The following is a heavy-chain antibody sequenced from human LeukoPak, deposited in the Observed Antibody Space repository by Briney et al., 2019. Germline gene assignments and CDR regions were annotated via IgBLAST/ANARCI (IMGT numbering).Heavy chain of an antibody. D-gene: IGHD3-10*01. CDR3: ARDHYQIRSSGSYYHPDY. CDR1: GYTFTSYY. CDR2: INPSGGST. J-gene: IGHJ4*02. V-gene: IGHV1-46*01. Sequence: ASVKVSCKASGYTFTSYYMHWVRQAPGQGLEWMGIINPSGGSTSYAQKFQGRVTMTRDTSTSTVYMELSSLRSEDTAVYYCARDHYQIRSSGSYYHPDYWGQGTLVTVSS.